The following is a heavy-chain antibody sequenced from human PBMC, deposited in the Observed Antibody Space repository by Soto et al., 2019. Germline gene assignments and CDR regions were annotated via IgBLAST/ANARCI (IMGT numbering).Heavy chain of an antibody. CDR3: ARDRSVVGATDY. D-gene: IGHD1-26*01. CDR1: GGSVSSGSYY. V-gene: IGHV4-61*01. Sequence: QVQLQESGPGLVKPSETLSLTCTVSGGSVSSGSYYWSWIRQPPGKGLEWIGYIYYSGSTIHNPSLKSRVTISVDTSKNQFSLKLYSVTAADTAVYYCARDRSVVGATDYWGQGTLVTVSS. CDR2: IYYSGST. J-gene: IGHJ4*02.